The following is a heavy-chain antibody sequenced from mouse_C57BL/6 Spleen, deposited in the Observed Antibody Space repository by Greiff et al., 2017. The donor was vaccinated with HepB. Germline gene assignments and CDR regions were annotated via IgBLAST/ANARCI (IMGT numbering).Heavy chain of an antibody. V-gene: IGHV5-17*01. CDR1: GFTFSDYG. D-gene: IGHD1-1*01. Sequence: EVQGVESGGGLVKPGGSLKLSCAASGFTFSDYGMHWVRQAPEKGLEWVAYISSGSSTIYYADTVKGRFTISRDNAKNTLFLQMTSLRSEDTAMYYCARNNYYYGSALYAMDYWGQGTSVTVSS. CDR3: ARNNYYYGSALYAMDY. J-gene: IGHJ4*01. CDR2: ISSGSSTI.